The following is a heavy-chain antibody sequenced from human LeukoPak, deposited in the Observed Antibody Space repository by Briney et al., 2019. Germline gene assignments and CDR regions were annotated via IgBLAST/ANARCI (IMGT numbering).Heavy chain of an antibody. J-gene: IGHJ5*02. CDR3: ARELSTYYDCWSGYYTGTGWIDP. Sequence: ASVKVSCKASGYTFTSYGISWVRQAPGQGLEWMGWISAYNGNTNYAQKLQGRVTMTTDTSTSTAYMELRSLRSDDTAVYYCARELSTYYDCWSGYYTGTGWIDPWGQGTLVTVSS. V-gene: IGHV1-18*01. CDR1: GYTFTSYG. D-gene: IGHD3-3*01. CDR2: ISAYNGNT.